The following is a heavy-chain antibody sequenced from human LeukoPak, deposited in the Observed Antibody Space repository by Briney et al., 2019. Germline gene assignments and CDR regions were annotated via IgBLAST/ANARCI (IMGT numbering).Heavy chain of an antibody. D-gene: IGHD5-18*01. CDR1: GFTFNNYW. V-gene: IGHV3-74*01. Sequence: HPGGSLRLSCAASGFTFNNYWMHWVRQAPGKGLVWVSRISKDGSTTNYADSVKGRFTISRGNAKNTLYLQMNSLTAEDTALYYCARGASSGYRIDYWGLGTLVTVSS. J-gene: IGHJ4*02. CDR2: ISKDGSTT. CDR3: ARGASSGYRIDY.